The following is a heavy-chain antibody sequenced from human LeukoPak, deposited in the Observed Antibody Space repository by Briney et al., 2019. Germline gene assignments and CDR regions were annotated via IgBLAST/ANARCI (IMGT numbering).Heavy chain of an antibody. CDR3: AKGGVTTKKAYFDY. J-gene: IGHJ4*02. CDR1: GFTFSSYA. D-gene: IGHD5-12*01. V-gene: IGHV3-23*01. CDR2: ISGTGAST. Sequence: GGSLRLSCAASGFTFSSYAMSWVRQAPGKGLEWVSAISGTGASTYYADSVKGRFTIPRDNSKNTLYLQMNSLRAEDTAIYYCAKGGVTTKKAYFDYWGQGTLVTVSS.